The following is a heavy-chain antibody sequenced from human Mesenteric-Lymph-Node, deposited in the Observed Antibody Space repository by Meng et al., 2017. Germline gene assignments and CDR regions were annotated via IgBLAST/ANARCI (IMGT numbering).Heavy chain of an antibody. CDR2: ISRSGSLI. D-gene: IGHD6-6*01. V-gene: IGHV3-48*03. Sequence: GESLKISCAASGFTFSNYEMNWVRQAPGKGLEWVSYISRSGSLIYYADSVKGRFTISRDNSKNTLYLQMNSLRAEDTAVYYCARVAGSIAARRYGMDVWGQGTTVTVSS. CDR3: ARVAGSIAARRYGMDV. CDR1: GFTFSNYE. J-gene: IGHJ6*02.